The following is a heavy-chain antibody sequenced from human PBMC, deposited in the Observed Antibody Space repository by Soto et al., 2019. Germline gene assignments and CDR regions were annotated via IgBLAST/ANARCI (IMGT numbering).Heavy chain of an antibody. CDR2: ISPSGATT. CDR1: GFTFSTSG. J-gene: IGHJ2*01. Sequence: EVQLLESGGGLVQPGGSLRLSCAASGFTFSTSGMTWVRLAPGRGPDYVSAISPSGATTYYADSVKGRFTISRDNPENTLYLHLDSLSAEATAIYYCARTPRGGGYGDWYFDLWGRGTLVTVSS. D-gene: IGHD5-12*01. CDR3: ARTPRGGGYGDWYFDL. V-gene: IGHV3-23*01.